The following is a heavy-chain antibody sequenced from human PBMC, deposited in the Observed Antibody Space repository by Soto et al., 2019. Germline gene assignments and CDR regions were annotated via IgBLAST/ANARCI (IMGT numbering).Heavy chain of an antibody. CDR2: ISSSSSYI. V-gene: IGHV3-21*01. J-gene: IGHJ3*02. Sequence: GGSLRLSCAASGFTFSSYSMNWVRQAPGKGLEWVSSISSSSSYIYYADSVKGRFTISRDNAKNSLYLQMNSLRAEDTAVYYCYVDYYDSSGYYDAFDIWGQGTVVTVSS. CDR3: YVDYYDSSGYYDAFDI. CDR1: GFTFSSYS. D-gene: IGHD3-22*01.